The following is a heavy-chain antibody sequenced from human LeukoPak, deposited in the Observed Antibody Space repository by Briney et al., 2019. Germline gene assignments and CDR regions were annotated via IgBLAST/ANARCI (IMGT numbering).Heavy chain of an antibody. D-gene: IGHD6-13*01. CDR3: AQGGIATTGLTY. CDR2: IGVSGDT. V-gene: IGHV3-23*01. CDR1: GFTFSTFA. J-gene: IGHJ4*02. Sequence: PGESLRLSCAASGFTFSTFAMTWVRQGPGKGLEWVSSIGVSGDTNYADSVRGRFTISRDNSKNTLNLQMNSLRDEDTAVYFCAQGGIATTGLTYWGQGTLVTVSS.